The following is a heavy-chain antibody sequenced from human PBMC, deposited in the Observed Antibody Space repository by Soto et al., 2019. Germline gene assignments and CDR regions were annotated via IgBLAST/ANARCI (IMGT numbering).Heavy chain of an antibody. CDR1: GGSISSGGYS. CDR2: IYHSGST. D-gene: IGHD6-19*01. CDR3: ARAGGLGAVAADY. V-gene: IGHV4-30-2*01. J-gene: IGHJ4*02. Sequence: QLQLQESGSGLVKPSQTLSLTCAVSGGSISSGGYSWSWIRQPPGKGLEWIGYIYHSGSTYYNPSLKGRVTIAVDRSKNQFSLKLGSVTAADTAVYYGARAGGLGAVAADYWGQGTLVTVSS.